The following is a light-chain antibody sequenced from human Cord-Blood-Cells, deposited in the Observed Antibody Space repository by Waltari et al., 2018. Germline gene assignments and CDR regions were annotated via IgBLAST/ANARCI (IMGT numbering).Light chain of an antibody. Sequence: QSALPQPRSVSGSPGQSVTISCTGTRSDVGGYNYVSWYQQHPGKAPKLMIYDVRKRPTGGPDRFSGSKSGNTASLTISGLQAGDEADYYCCSYAGSYTYVFGTGTKVTVL. J-gene: IGLJ1*01. CDR1: RSDVGGYNY. CDR3: CSYAGSYTYV. CDR2: DVR. V-gene: IGLV2-11*01.